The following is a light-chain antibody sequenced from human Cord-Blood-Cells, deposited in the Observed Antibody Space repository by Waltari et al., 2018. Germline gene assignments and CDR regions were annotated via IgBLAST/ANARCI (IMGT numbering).Light chain of an antibody. CDR2: DTS. V-gene: IGLV7-46*01. CDR1: TGAVTSGHY. J-gene: IGLJ2*01. Sequence: QAVVTQEPSLTVSPGGTVTLTCGSSTGAVTSGHYPYWFQQKPGQAPRTLIYDTSNKHSWTPALCSGSLLGGKAALTLSGAQPEDEAEYYCLLSYSGALVVFGGGTKLTVL. CDR3: LLSYSGALVV.